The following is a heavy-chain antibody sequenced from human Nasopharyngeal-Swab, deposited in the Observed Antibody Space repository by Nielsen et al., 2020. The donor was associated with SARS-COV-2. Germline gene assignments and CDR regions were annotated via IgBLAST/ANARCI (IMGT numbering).Heavy chain of an antibody. CDR2: MNPNSGNT. Sequence: ASVKVSCKASGYTFTSYDINWVRQATGQGLEWMGWMNPNSGNTGYAQKFQGRVTMTRNTSISTAYMELSSLRSEDTAVYYCARVLDGYNGFDYWGQGTLVTVSS. J-gene: IGHJ4*02. D-gene: IGHD5-24*01. V-gene: IGHV1-8*01. CDR1: GYTFTSYD. CDR3: ARVLDGYNGFDY.